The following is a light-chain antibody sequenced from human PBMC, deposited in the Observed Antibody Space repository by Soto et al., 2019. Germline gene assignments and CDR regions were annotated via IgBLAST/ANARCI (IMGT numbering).Light chain of an antibody. Sequence: ESVLTQSPGTLSLSAGERATLSCRASQTISSNYLAWYQQKPGQAPRLLIFGASYRATGIPDRFSGSGSGTDFTLTISRLEPEDFAVYYCQQYRSSPPEFTFGPGTKVDIK. CDR2: GAS. V-gene: IGKV3-20*01. J-gene: IGKJ3*01. CDR1: QTISSNY. CDR3: QQYRSSPPEFT.